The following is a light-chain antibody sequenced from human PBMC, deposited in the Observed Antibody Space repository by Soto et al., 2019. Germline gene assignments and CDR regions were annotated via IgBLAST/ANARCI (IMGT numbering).Light chain of an antibody. J-gene: IGKJ2*01. CDR3: QQYNTNPYT. CDR1: QSISTW. Sequence: DIQMTQSPSTLSASIGDRVTITCRASQSISTWLAWYQRKPGKAPNLLIYDASSLERGVPSRFSGSGSGTEFTITISSLQPDDLATYHCQQYNTNPYTFGQGTKMEIK. CDR2: DAS. V-gene: IGKV1-5*01.